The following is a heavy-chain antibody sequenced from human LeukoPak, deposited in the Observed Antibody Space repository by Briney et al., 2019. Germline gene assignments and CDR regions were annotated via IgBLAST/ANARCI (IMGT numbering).Heavy chain of an antibody. J-gene: IGHJ3*02. CDR1: GYTSTGYY. CDR2: INPSGGST. Sequence: VASVKVSCKTSGYTSTGYYMHWVRQAPGQGLEWMGIINPSGGSTRYAQKFQGRVTMTRDTSTSTVYMELSSLRSEDTAVYYCARRGQRGSDAFDIWGQGTMVTVSS. CDR3: ARRGQRGSDAFDI. V-gene: IGHV1-46*01. D-gene: IGHD3-16*01.